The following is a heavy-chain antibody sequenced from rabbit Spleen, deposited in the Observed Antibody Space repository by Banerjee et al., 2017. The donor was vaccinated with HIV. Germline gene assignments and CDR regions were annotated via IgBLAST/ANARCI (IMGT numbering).Heavy chain of an antibody. V-gene: IGHV1S47*01. CDR1: GFDFSHNG. D-gene: IGHD2-1*01. Sequence: QEQLVESGGGLVQPGGSLKLPCKASGFDFSHNGVSWVRQAPGKGLEWIACIEVGSSDFTYFATWAKGRFTISSHNAQNTLYLQLSSLTAADTATYFCVRDIGYDDYSEKGYFNLWGQGTLVTVS. CDR3: VRDIGYDDYSEKGYFNL. J-gene: IGHJ4*01. CDR2: IEVGSSDFT.